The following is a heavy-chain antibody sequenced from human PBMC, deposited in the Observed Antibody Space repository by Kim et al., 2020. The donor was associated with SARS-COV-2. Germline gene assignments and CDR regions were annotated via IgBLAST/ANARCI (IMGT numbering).Heavy chain of an antibody. CDR2: ISGSGGST. CDR3: AKEGGYDFWSGYYLRVDY. J-gene: IGHJ4*02. V-gene: IGHV3-23*01. Sequence: GGSLRLSCAASGFTFSSYAMSWVRQAPGKGLEWVSAISGSGGSTYYADSVKGRFTISRDNSKNTLYLQMNSLRAEDTAVYYCAKEGGYDFWSGYYLRVDYWGQGTLVTVSS. D-gene: IGHD3-3*01. CDR1: GFTFSSYA.